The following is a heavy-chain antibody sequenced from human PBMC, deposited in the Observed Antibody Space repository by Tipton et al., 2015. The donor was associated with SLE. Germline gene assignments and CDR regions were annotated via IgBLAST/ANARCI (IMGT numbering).Heavy chain of an antibody. V-gene: IGHV3-11*06. D-gene: IGHD4-17*01. CDR1: EFTFSDYY. J-gene: IGHJ4*02. Sequence: SLRLSCAASEFTFSDYYMTWIRQAPGKGLEWIAYISRTTSHIFYADSVKGRFTISRDNSKNTLYLQMNSLRAEDTAVYYCARELGDYGFDYWGQGTLVTVSS. CDR3: ARELGDYGFDY. CDR2: ISRTTSHI.